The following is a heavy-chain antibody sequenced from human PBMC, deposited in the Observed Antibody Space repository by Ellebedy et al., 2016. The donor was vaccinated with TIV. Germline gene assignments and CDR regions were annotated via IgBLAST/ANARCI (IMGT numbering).Heavy chain of an antibody. J-gene: IGHJ3*01. CDR2: IFYDGTT. V-gene: IGHV4-39*02. CDR1: GDXFFSSTNY. CDR3: ARHLGVRPLEY. D-gene: IGHD2/OR15-2a*01. Sequence: MPGGSLRLSCTVSGDXFFSSTNYWGSLRQSPWKGLEWVGTIFYDGTTYYNPSLKRRLTISVDTSRNHFSLTLNSVTAADTATYYCARHLGVRPLEYWGPGTMVTVAS.